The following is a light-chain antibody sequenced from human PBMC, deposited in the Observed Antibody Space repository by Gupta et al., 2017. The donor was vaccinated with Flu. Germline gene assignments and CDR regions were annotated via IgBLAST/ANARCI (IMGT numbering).Light chain of an antibody. CDR1: QSVSSQ. V-gene: IGKV3-15*01. CDR3: QQYKNGPKLT. J-gene: IGKJ4*01. CDR2: EAS. Sequence: GSRSVSPGERATLSGRASQSVSSQLAWYQQKPGQSPRLVMYEASTRATGVPARFSGSGSGTEFTRTISSLQSEDFAVYYCQQYKNGPKLTFGEGTKVEIK.